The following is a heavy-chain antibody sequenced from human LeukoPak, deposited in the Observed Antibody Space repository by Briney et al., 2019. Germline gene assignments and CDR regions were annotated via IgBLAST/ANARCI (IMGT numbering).Heavy chain of an antibody. Sequence: GGSLRLSCAASGFTFSSYWMSWVRQPPGKGLEWVANIKEDGSEKYHVDSVKGRFTISRDSGKNSLYLQMDSLRAEDTAMYYCARQRVGRSTTFDYWGQGTLVTVSS. J-gene: IGHJ4*02. V-gene: IGHV3-7*04. CDR3: ARQRVGRSTTFDY. CDR1: GFTFSSYW. CDR2: IKEDGSEK. D-gene: IGHD1-1*01.